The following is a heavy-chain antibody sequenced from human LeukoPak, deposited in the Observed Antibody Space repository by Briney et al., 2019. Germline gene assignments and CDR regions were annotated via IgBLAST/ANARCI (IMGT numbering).Heavy chain of an antibody. V-gene: IGHV3-7*01. D-gene: IGHD3-16*01. CDR2: IKQDGSQK. J-gene: IGHJ4*02. CDR3: ARERDDYVWGSYTPPYYFDS. Sequence: GGSLRLSCAASGFTFRYYGMSWVRQGPGKGLEWVANIKQDGSQKYYVDSVKGRFTISRDNARNSLYLQMNSLRAEDTAVYYCARERDDYVWGSYTPPYYFDSWGQGILVTVSS. CDR1: GFTFRYYG.